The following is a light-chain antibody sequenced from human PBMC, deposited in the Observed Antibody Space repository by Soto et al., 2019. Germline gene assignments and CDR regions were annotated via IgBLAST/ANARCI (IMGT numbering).Light chain of an antibody. J-gene: IGLJ3*02. CDR1: SSNIGAGYN. V-gene: IGLV1-40*01. CDR3: QSYDSGHWV. Sequence: QSVLTQPPSVSGAPGQRVTISCTGSSSNIGAGYNVHWYQQLPGTAPQLLIYGDTNRPSGVPDRFSGSKSGTSASLAITGLQAEDEANYYCQSYDSGHWVFGGGTKVTVL. CDR2: GDT.